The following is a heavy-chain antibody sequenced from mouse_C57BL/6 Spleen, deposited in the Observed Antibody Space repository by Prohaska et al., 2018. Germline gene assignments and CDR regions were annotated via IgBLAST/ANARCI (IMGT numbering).Heavy chain of an antibody. CDR1: GFTFSGFW. CDR3: MRYGSSYWNFDV. V-gene: IGHV11-2*01. Sequence: EVQLLVTGGGLVHPGGSRGLSCEGSGFTFSGFWMSWVRQTPGKTLEWIGDINSDGSAINYEPSIKDRFTIFRDNDKSTLYLQMSNVRSEDTATYFCMRYGSSYWNFDVWGTGTTVTVSS. CDR2: INSDGSAI. J-gene: IGHJ1*03. D-gene: IGHD1-1*01.